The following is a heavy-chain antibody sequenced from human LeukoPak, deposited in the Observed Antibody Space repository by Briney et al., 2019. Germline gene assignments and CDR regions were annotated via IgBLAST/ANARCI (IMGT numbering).Heavy chain of an antibody. CDR3: ARDAQNLLWFGELSPYFDY. CDR1: GFTFSSYS. D-gene: IGHD3-10*01. V-gene: IGHV3-48*02. J-gene: IGHJ4*02. Sequence: SGGSLRLSCAASGFTFSSYSMTWVRQAPGKGLEWVSYISSSSSTIYYADSVKGRFTISRDNAKNSLYLQMNSLRDEDTAVYYCARDAQNLLWFGELSPYFDYWGQGTLVTVSS. CDR2: ISSSSSTI.